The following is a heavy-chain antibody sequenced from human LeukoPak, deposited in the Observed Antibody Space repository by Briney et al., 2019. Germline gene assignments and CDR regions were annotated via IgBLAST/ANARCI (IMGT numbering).Heavy chain of an antibody. V-gene: IGHV1-69*13. D-gene: IGHD3-16*01. CDR3: ARSPRGAYYHYYMDV. J-gene: IGHJ6*03. Sequence: WASVKVSCKASGGTFKNYAFTWVRQAPRQGLERMGGIIPIFGTADYAQKFQGRVTITADAVRSTVYMDLSSLRSEDTAVYYCARSPRGAYYHYYMDVWGKGTTVTVSS. CDR1: GGTFKNYA. CDR2: IIPIFGTA.